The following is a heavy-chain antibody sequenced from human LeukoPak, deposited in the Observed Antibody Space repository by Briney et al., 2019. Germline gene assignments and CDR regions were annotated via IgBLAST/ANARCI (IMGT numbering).Heavy chain of an antibody. CDR3: ASDYSDYYLDY. V-gene: IGHV4-59*08. Sequence: SETLSLTCTVSGGSISSYYWSWIRQPPGKGLEWIGYIYYSGSTNHNPSLKSRVTISVDTSKNQFSLKLSSVTAADTAVYYCASDYSDYYLDYWGQGTLVTVSS. D-gene: IGHD4-11*01. CDR1: GGSISSYY. CDR2: IYYSGST. J-gene: IGHJ4*02.